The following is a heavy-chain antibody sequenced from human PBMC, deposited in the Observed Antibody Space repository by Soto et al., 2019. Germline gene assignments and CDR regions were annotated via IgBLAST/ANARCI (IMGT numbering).Heavy chain of an antibody. D-gene: IGHD3-22*01. CDR3: ARVRDKYDSSGYCLDY. Sequence: QVQLVQSGAEVKKPGSSVKVSCKASGGTFSSYAISWVRLAPGQGLEWMGGIIPIFGTANYAQKFQGRVTITADESTSTAYMELSSLRSEDTAVYYCARVRDKYDSSGYCLDYWGQGTLVAVSS. CDR1: GGTFSSYA. J-gene: IGHJ4*02. V-gene: IGHV1-69*01. CDR2: IIPIFGTA.